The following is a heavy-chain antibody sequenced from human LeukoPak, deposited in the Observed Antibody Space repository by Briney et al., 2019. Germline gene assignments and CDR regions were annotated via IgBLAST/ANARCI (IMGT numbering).Heavy chain of an antibody. CDR3: ASLKRGWQLLIDD. V-gene: IGHV4-39*01. J-gene: IGHJ4*02. D-gene: IGHD1-26*01. CDR1: GGSISSDSYY. CDR2: IFYSGST. Sequence: PSETLSLTCTVSGGSISSDSYYWGWIRQPPGKGLEWIGNIFYSGSTYYNPSLKGRVTISVDTSKNQFSLNLSSVTAADTAVYYCASLKRGWQLLIDDWGQGPLVTVSS.